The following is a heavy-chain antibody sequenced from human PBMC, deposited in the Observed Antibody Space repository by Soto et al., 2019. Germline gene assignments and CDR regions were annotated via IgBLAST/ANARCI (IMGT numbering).Heavy chain of an antibody. CDR1: GGTFSSYT. CDR2: IIPILGIP. V-gene: IGHV1-69*02. Sequence: GASVKVSCKASGGTFSSYTISWVRQAPGQGLEWMGRIIPILGIPNYAQKFQGRVTITADKSTSTAYMELTDMDPGDTATYYCARLGPGVLAPRCFFYDVDVWGQGTTVTVSS. D-gene: IGHD1-1*01. CDR3: ARLGPGVLAPRCFFYDVDV. J-gene: IGHJ6*02.